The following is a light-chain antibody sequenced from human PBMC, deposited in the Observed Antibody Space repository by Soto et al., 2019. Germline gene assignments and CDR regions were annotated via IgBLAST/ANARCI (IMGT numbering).Light chain of an antibody. J-gene: IGLJ3*02. CDR1: TSNIGGNP. Sequence: QSVLTQSPSASGTPGQRVTISCSGGTSNIGGNPVDWYHQFQGAAPKLLIYDSNQRPSGVSYRFSGSKSGNSASLAIRGLQPEDEADYYCTTCDASLTRWVFGGGTKLTVL. CDR3: TTCDASLTRWV. V-gene: IGLV1-44*01. CDR2: DSN.